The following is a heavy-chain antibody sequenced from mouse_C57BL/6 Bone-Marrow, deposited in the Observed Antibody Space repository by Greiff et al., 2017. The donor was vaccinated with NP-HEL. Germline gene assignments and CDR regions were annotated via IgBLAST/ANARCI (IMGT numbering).Heavy chain of an antibody. CDR2: IYPGDGDT. Sequence: QVQLQQSGPELVKPGASVKISCKASGYAFSSSWMNWVKQRPGKGLEWIGRIYPGDGDTNYNGKFKGKATLTADKSSSTAYMQLSSLTSEDSAVYFCEGYGSRFAYWGQGTLVTVSA. CDR1: GYAFSSSW. J-gene: IGHJ3*01. V-gene: IGHV1-82*01. CDR3: EGYGSRFAY. D-gene: IGHD1-1*01.